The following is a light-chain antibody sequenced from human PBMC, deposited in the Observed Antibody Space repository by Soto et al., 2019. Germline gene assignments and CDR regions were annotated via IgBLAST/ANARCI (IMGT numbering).Light chain of an antibody. CDR3: QQYGSSPKT. CDR1: QSVSSSY. CDR2: GAS. J-gene: IGKJ1*01. Sequence: TLSLSPGERATLSCRASQSVSSSYLAWYQQKPGQAPRLLIYGASSRATGIPDRFSGSGSGTDFTLTISRLEPEDFAVYYCQQYGSSPKTFGQGTKVDI. V-gene: IGKV3-20*01.